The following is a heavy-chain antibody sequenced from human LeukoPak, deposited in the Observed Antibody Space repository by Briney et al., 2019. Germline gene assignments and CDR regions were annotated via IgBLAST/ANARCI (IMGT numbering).Heavy chain of an antibody. CDR1: GGSISSSSYY. V-gene: IGHV4-39*01. CDR3: ARLNRIAVAGTFHDY. Sequence: KPSETLSLTCTVSGGSISSSSYYWGWIRQPPGKGLEWIGIIYYSGSTYYNPSLKSRVTISVDTSKNQFSLKLSSVPAADTAVYYCARLNRIAVAGTFHDYWGQGTLVTVSS. J-gene: IGHJ4*02. CDR2: IYYSGST. D-gene: IGHD6-19*01.